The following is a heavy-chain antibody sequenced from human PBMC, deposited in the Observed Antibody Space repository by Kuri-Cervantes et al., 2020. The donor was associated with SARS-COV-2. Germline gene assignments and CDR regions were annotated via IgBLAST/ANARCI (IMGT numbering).Heavy chain of an antibody. Sequence: SETLSLTCTVSGGSISSYYWSWIRQPPRKGLEWIGYIYYSGSTNYNPSLKSRVTISVDTSKNQFSLKLSSVTAADTAVYYCARQDSSWTNYYYYYGMDVWGQGTTVTVSS. CDR3: ARQDSSWTNYYYYYGMDV. V-gene: IGHV4-59*08. CDR1: GGSISSYY. D-gene: IGHD6-13*01. J-gene: IGHJ6*02. CDR2: IYYSGST.